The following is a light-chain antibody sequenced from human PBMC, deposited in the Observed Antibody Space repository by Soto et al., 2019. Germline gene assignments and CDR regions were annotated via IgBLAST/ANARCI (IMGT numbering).Light chain of an antibody. Sequence: SVSSLSPGTVSLYQGDRAALPCRTSASISSSYLAWYKQRTGQAPRLLINGASNRAAGIPERVSGSGSGTKFTLTFSILETEELAVYYGHQFGRTLRTFGQGTKVDIK. V-gene: IGKV3-20*01. CDR3: HQFGRTLRT. CDR1: ASISSSY. J-gene: IGKJ1*01. CDR2: GAS.